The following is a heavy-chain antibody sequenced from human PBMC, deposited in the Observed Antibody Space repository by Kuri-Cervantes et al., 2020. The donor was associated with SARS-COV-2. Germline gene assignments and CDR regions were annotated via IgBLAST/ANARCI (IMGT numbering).Heavy chain of an antibody. CDR2: ITSSSSTV. CDR1: GFALGTYS. D-gene: IGHD2-2*01. Sequence: GGSLRLSYAASGFALGTYSMNWVRQAPGKGLEWLSYITSSSSTVYYADSVKGRFSISRDNAKNSLYLQMNSLRAEDTAVYYCARGEHYARAKIGEDGLDIWGQGTMVTVSS. J-gene: IGHJ3*02. V-gene: IGHV3-48*01. CDR3: ARGEHYARAKIGEDGLDI.